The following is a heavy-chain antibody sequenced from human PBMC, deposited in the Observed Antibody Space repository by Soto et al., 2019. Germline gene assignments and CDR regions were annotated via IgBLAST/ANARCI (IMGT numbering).Heavy chain of an antibody. CDR3: TWGFWTGPAY. J-gene: IGHJ4*02. D-gene: IGHD3-3*01. Sequence: EVQLLESGGGLVQPGGSLRLSCAASGLTFSSYAMSWVRQAPGKGLEWVSAISGSGGSTYYADSVKGRFTISRDNSKKTQDLQMNSVRAQDTAGYYCTWGFWTGPAYWGQGTLVTLSS. CDR2: ISGSGGST. V-gene: IGHV3-23*01. CDR1: GLTFSSYA.